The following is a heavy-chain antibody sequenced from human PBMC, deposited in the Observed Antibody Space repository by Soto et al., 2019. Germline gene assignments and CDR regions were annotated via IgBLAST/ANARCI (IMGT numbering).Heavy chain of an antibody. V-gene: IGHV4-38-2*01. CDR3: ARTFDYYGMDV. CDR2: IYHAGSV. CDR1: GYSIGRCYY. J-gene: IGHJ6*02. Sequence: PSETLXLTCAVSGYSIGRCYYWAWIRQSPGKGLEWIGSIYHAGSVYYNPSLNGRVALSMDTSKNHFSLKLTSVTAADTAVYYCARTFDYYGMDVWGQGTTVTVSS.